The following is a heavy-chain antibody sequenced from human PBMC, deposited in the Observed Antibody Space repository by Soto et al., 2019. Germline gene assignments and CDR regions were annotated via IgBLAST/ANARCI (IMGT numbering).Heavy chain of an antibody. V-gene: IGHV4-59*01. CDR3: ARYGSGSSVWFDP. CDR2: IYYSGST. CDR1: GGSMSSYY. J-gene: IGHJ5*02. D-gene: IGHD3-10*01. Sequence: SETLSLTCTVSGGSMSSYYWSWIRQPPGKGLEWIGYIYYSGSTIYNPSLKSRVTISVDTSKNQFSLKLSSVTAADTAMYYCARYGSGSSVWFDPWGQGTLVTVS.